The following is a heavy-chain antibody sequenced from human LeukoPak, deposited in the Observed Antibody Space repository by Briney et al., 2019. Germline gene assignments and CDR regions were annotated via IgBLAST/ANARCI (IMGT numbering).Heavy chain of an antibody. CDR3: ANQIRFLGWFEYFQH. D-gene: IGHD3-3*01. CDR1: GFTFSSYA. Sequence: PGGSLRLSCAASGFTFSSYAMSWVRQAPGKGLEWVSAISGSGGSTYYADSVKGRFTISRDNSKNTLYLQMNSLRAEDTAVYYCANQIRFLGWFEYFQHWGQGTLVTVSS. J-gene: IGHJ1*01. V-gene: IGHV3-23*01. CDR2: ISGSGGST.